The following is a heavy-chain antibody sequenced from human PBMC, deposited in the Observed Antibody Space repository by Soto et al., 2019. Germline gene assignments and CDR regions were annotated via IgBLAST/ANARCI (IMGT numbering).Heavy chain of an antibody. J-gene: IGHJ6*02. CDR3: ARDSIRGGYYYYGMDV. CDR2: ISYDGSNK. D-gene: IGHD3-10*01. Sequence: GGSLRLSCAASGFTFRSYAIHWVRQAPGKGLEWVAVISYDGSNKYYADSVKGRFTISRDNSKNTLYLQMNSLRAEDTAVYYCARDSIRGGYYYYGMDVWGQGTTVTVSS. V-gene: IGHV3-30-3*01. CDR1: GFTFRSYA.